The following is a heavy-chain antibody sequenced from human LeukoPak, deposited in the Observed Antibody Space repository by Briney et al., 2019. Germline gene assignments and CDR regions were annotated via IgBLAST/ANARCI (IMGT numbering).Heavy chain of an antibody. CDR3: AGSLGYCTSNVCYLKY. J-gene: IGHJ4*02. Sequence: ASVKVSCKASGYTFTGYYMHWVRQAPGQGLEWMGWINPNSGDTNYAQKFQGRVTMTRDTSINTAYMELRSLRSDDTAVYYCAGSLGYCTSNVCYLKYWGQGTLVTVSS. D-gene: IGHD2-8*01. V-gene: IGHV1-2*02. CDR2: INPNSGDT. CDR1: GYTFTGYY.